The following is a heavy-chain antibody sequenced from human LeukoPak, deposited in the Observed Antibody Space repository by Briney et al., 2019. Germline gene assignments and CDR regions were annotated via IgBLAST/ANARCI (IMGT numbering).Heavy chain of an antibody. Sequence: PGGSLGLSCEASGFPFASHAMGGVRRAQGKGLEWVSSITGSAKSTYYADSVKGRATISRDNSRNTVDLQLTSLRVEDTATYYCTKEDRQLVCAHWGQGTLVTVSS. V-gene: IGHV3-23*01. CDR2: ITGSAKST. J-gene: IGHJ4*02. D-gene: IGHD5-18*01. CDR1: GFPFASHA. CDR3: TKEDRQLVCAH.